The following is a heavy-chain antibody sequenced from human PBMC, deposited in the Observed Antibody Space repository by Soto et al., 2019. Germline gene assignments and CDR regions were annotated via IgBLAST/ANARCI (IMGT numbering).Heavy chain of an antibody. CDR2: IWYDGSNK. J-gene: IGHJ6*02. V-gene: IGHV3-33*01. CDR1: GFTFSSYG. D-gene: IGHD2-21*01. CDR3: ARDGPRLIHYGMDV. Sequence: QVQLVESGGGVVQPGRSLRLSCAASGFTFSSYGMHWVRQAPGKGLEWVAVIWYDGSNKYYADSVKGRFTISRDNSKNTLYLQMNSLRAEDTAVYYWARDGPRLIHYGMDVWGQGTTVTVSS.